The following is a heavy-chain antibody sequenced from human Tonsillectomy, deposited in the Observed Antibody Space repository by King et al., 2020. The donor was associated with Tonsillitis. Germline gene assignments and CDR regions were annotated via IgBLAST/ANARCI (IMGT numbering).Heavy chain of an antibody. CDR1: GGSFTNHH. CDR3: ARSTAITEGGRGGFSY. CDR2: ISYRGST. Sequence: VQLQESGPGLVRPSETLSLICTVSGGSFTNHHWSWVRQSPGKGLEWLGYISYRGSTKYIPSLRSRVTMSLDTSKNQFSLRLSSVTAADTALYFCARSTAITEGGRGGFSYWRQGTLVTVSS. J-gene: IGHJ4*02. V-gene: IGHV4-59*11. D-gene: IGHD3-16*01.